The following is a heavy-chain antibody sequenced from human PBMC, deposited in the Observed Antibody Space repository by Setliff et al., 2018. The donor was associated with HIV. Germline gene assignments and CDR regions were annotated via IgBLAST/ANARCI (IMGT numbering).Heavy chain of an antibody. CDR3: AALAAAHPFDY. CDR2: IIPILEKT. D-gene: IGHD6-13*01. Sequence: GASVKVSCKASGGTFSSFAISWVRQAPGQGLEWLGGIIPILEKTIYAEKFQGRVTITADTSTNLVYMDLSGLRSEDTAIYYCAALAAAHPFDYWGQGTLVTVSS. CDR1: GGTFSSFA. V-gene: IGHV1-69*10. J-gene: IGHJ4*01.